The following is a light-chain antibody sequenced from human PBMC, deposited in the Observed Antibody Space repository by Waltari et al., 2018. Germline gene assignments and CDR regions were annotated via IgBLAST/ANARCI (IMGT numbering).Light chain of an antibody. J-gene: IGKJ2*01. CDR2: LGS. V-gene: IGKV2-28*01. CDR3: MQGLQTLYT. CDR1: QSLLHSNGYKD. Sequence: EIVMTQSPLSLPVSPGEPASISCRSSQSLLHSNGYKDLDWYLQKPGQSPQLLIYLGSNRASGVPDRFSGSGSGTDFTLKISRVEAEDVGVYYCMQGLQTLYTFGQGTKLEIK.